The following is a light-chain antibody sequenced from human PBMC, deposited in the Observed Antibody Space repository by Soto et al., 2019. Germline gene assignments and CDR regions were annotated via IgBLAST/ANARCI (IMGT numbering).Light chain of an antibody. V-gene: IGKV1-33*01. CDR1: QSISKF. CDR3: QHYDNLPSVT. Sequence: DIQITQSPSSLSASVGDRGTITCRASQSISKFLSWYQQRPGTAHKLLIYDASNLETGVPSRFSGSGSGTDFTFTISRLQPEDIATYYCQHYDNLPSVTFGQGTRLEIK. CDR2: DAS. J-gene: IGKJ5*01.